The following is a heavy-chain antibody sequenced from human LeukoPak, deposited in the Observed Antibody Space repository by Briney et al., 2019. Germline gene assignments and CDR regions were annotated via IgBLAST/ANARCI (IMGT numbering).Heavy chain of an antibody. J-gene: IGHJ4*02. CDR1: GGSISSYY. V-gene: IGHV4-59*01. CDR3: ARGRITPQNFDY. Sequence: PSEALSLTCTVSGGSISSYYWSWIRQPPGKGLEWIGYIYYSGSTNYNPSLKSRVTISVDTSKNQFSLKLSSVTAADTAVYYCARGRITPQNFDYWGQGTLVTVSS. CDR2: IYYSGST. D-gene: IGHD3-10*01.